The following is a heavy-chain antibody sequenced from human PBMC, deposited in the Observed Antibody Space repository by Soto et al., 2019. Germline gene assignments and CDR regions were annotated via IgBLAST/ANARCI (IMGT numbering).Heavy chain of an antibody. D-gene: IGHD2-15*01. V-gene: IGHV4-39*01. CDR2: ISYSGST. J-gene: IGHJ4*02. CDR1: GGSISSSSYY. Sequence: QLQLQESGPGLVKPSETLSLTCTVSGGSISSSSYYWGWIRQPPGKGLEWIGSISYSGSTYYNPSLKSRVTISVDTSKNQFSLKLSSVTAADTAVYYCASRYCSGGSCYYYNSDYWGQGTLVTVSS. CDR3: ASRYCSGGSCYYYNSDY.